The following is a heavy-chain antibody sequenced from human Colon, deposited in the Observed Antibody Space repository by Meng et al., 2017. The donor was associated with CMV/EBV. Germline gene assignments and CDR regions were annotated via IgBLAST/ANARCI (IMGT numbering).Heavy chain of an antibody. CDR1: GASISSSNW. V-gene: IGHV4-4*02. CDR2: NHHTGST. J-gene: IGHJ3*02. D-gene: IGHD1-14*01. Sequence: GSLRLSCAVSGASISSSNWWTWVRQTPGKGLEWIGENHHTGSTNYNPSLKSRVTISLDKSKNQFSLKLTSVTAADTALFYCARESVGIDAFDIWGQGTMVTVSS. CDR3: ARESVGIDAFDI.